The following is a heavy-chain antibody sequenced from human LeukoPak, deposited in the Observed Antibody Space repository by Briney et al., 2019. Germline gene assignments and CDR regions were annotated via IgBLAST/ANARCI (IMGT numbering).Heavy chain of an antibody. V-gene: IGHV3-30*02. Sequence: GGSLRLSCAASGFIFSSYGMHWVRQAPGKGLEWAAFIRYDGSNKYYAESVKGRFTISRENSKNTLYLQMNSLRAVDTAVYYCAKGGQGYWGQGTLVTVSS. CDR1: GFIFSSYG. CDR2: IRYDGSNK. J-gene: IGHJ4*02. CDR3: AKGGQGY.